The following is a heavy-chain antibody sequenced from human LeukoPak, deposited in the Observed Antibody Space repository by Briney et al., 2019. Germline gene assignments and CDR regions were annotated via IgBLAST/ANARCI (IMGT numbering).Heavy chain of an antibody. D-gene: IGHD3-9*01. CDR1: GGSISSSSYY. Sequence: SETLSLTCTVSGGSISSSSYYWGWIRQPPGKGLEWIGSIYYSGSTYYNPSLKSRVTISVDTSKNQFSLKLSSVTAADTAVYYCARQIPFFFDYNAFDIWGQGTMVTVSS. CDR2: IYYSGST. V-gene: IGHV4-39*01. CDR3: ARQIPFFFDYNAFDI. J-gene: IGHJ3*02.